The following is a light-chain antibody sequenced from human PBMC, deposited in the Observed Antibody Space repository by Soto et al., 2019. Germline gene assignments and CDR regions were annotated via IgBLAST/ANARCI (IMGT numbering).Light chain of an antibody. CDR3: CSYAGSSTYVV. CDR2: EVS. CDR1: SSDVGSYNL. Sequence: QSVLTQPASVSGSPGQSITISCTGTSSDVGSYNLVSWYQQHPGKAPKLMIYEVSKRPSGVSNGFSGSKSGNTASLTISGLQAEHEADYYCCSYAGSSTYVVFGGGTKLTVL. J-gene: IGLJ2*01. V-gene: IGLV2-23*02.